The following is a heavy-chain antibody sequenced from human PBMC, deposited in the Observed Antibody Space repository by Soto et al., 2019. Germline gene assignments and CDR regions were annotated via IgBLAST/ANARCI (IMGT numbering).Heavy chain of an antibody. J-gene: IGHJ6*02. CDR1: GFTFSSYA. Sequence: EVQLVESGGGLVQPGGSLRLSCAASGFTFSSYAMSWVRQAPGKGLEWVSAISGSGGSTYYADSVKGRFTISRDNSKNTLYLQMNSLRAEDTAVYYCAKATVAGTGDPWYYYGMDVWGQGTTVTVSS. CDR3: AKATVAGTGDPWYYYGMDV. V-gene: IGHV3-23*04. CDR2: ISGSGGST. D-gene: IGHD6-19*01.